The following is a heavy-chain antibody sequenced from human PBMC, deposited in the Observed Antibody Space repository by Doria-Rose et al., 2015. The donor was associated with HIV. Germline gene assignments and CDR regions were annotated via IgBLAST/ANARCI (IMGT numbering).Heavy chain of an antibody. V-gene: IGHV1-18*01. D-gene: IGHD4-17*01. Sequence: QVQLVQSGGEVKKPGASVKVSCKASGYSFTKYSISWVRQAPGQWLDVMGWVNAHNGNTNYAQKFQGRATMTTDTSTSTAYMELGSLRSDDTAVYYCARTTTAFYYYYGMDVWGQGTTVTVSS. CDR1: GYSFTKYS. CDR3: ARTTTAFYYYYGMDV. J-gene: IGHJ6*02. CDR2: VNAHNGNT.